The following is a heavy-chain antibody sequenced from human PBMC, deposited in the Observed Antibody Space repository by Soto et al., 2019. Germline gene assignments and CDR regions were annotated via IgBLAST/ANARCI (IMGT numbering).Heavy chain of an antibody. V-gene: IGHV5-51*01. Sequence: GESLKISCKGSGYIFTSYWIGWVRQMPGKGLEWMGIIYPGDSDTRYSPSFQGQVTISADKSISTAYLQWSSLKASDTAMYYCERYGGGHILTGQPDYWCQAILVTVSS. J-gene: IGHJ4*02. D-gene: IGHD3-9*01. CDR3: ERYGGGHILTGQPDY. CDR2: IYPGDSDT. CDR1: GYIFTSYW.